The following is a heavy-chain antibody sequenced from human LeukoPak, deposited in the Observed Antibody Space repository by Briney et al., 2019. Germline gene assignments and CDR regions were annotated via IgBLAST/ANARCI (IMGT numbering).Heavy chain of an antibody. CDR2: ISAYNGNT. J-gene: IGHJ4*02. D-gene: IGHD6-19*01. V-gene: IGHV1-18*01. CDR3: ARVGQWLTQGSFDY. CDR1: GYTFTSYG. Sequence: ASVKVSCKASGYTFTSYGLSWVRQAPGQGLEWMGWISAYNGNTNYAQKLQGRVTMTTDTSTSTAYMELRSLRSDDTAVYYCARVGQWLTQGSFDYWGQGTLVTVSS.